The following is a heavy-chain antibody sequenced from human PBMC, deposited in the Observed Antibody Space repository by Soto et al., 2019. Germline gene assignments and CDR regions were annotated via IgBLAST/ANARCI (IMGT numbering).Heavy chain of an antibody. V-gene: IGHV3-33*01. Sequence: GGSLRLSCAASGFTFSSYGMHWVRQAPGKGLEWVAVIWYDGSNKYYADSVKGRFTISRDNSKNTLYLQMNSLRAEDTAVYYCARDPYYDILTGYPGGTWFDPWGQGTLVTVSS. CDR3: ARDPYYDILTGYPGGTWFDP. J-gene: IGHJ5*02. CDR1: GFTFSSYG. D-gene: IGHD3-9*01. CDR2: IWYDGSNK.